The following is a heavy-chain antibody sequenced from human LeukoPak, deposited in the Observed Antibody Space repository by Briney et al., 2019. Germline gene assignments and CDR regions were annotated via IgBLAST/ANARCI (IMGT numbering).Heavy chain of an antibody. J-gene: IGHJ4*02. CDR2: INPNSGGA. D-gene: IGHD6-19*01. CDR3: ARLVLQNIVVAGLKFDY. Sequence: ASVKVSCRASGYTFTDYYMNWVRQAPGQGLEWMGWINPNSGGAKYAQKSQGRVTMTRDTSISTAHMELSGLRSDDTAVYYCARLVLQNIVVAGLKFDYWGQGTLITVSS. V-gene: IGHV1-2*02. CDR1: GYTFTDYY.